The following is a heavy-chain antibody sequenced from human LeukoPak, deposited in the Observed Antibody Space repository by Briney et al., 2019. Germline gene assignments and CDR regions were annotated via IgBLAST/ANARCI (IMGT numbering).Heavy chain of an antibody. V-gene: IGHV5-51*01. CDR1: GYSFTNYW. Sequence: GESLKISCKGSGYSFTNYWIGWVRQMPGKGLEWMGIICPGDSDTRYSPSFQGQVTISADKFLTSAYLQWSSLKASDTAMYYCAGGYGAYGHYLDYWGQGTLVTVSS. CDR3: AGGYGAYGHYLDY. J-gene: IGHJ4*02. CDR2: ICPGDSDT. D-gene: IGHD5-12*01.